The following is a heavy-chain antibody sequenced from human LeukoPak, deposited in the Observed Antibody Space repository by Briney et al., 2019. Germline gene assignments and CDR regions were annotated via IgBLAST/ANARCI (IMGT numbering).Heavy chain of an antibody. V-gene: IGHV3-33*01. CDR1: GFTFSSFD. CDR3: ARDSPGV. Sequence: GGSLRLPCAASGFTFSSFDMHWVRQVPGKGLEWLAIIWYDGSNQHYGDSVKGRFTISRDNVNNTLHLHMAGLRAEDTAIYYCARDSPGVWGQGALVTVSS. J-gene: IGHJ4*02. CDR2: IWYDGSNQ. D-gene: IGHD3-10*01.